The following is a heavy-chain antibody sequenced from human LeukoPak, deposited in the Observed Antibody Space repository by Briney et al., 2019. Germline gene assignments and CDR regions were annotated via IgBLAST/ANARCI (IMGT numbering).Heavy chain of an antibody. Sequence: SGPTLVKPSDTLSLTCNVSGGSIDNDYWSWIRQPPGRGLEWIGNVYYVGTTNYHPSFKSRVTISVDASRSKFSLRLTSLTPADTAVYFCARVDRVNWFDPWGQGTLVTVSS. J-gene: IGHJ5*02. V-gene: IGHV4-59*07. CDR2: VYYVGTT. CDR3: ARVDRVNWFDP. CDR1: GGSIDNDY.